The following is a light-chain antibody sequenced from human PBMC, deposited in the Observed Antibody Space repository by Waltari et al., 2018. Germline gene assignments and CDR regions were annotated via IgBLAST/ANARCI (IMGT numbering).Light chain of an antibody. J-gene: IGLJ1*01. CDR3: QVWHAAMDPGV. CDR2: YDS. V-gene: IGLV3-21*04. CDR1: NIGSYS. Sequence: SSVLPQPPSVSVAPGETARLTCRGDNIGSYSKHWYQQKPGRAPVLVIRYDSDRPSGIPERFSGSNSANTATLTISRVEAGDEANYYCQVWHAAMDPGVFGTGTEVTV.